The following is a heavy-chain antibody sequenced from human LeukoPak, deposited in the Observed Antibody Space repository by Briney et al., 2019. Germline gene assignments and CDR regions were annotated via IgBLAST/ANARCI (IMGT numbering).Heavy chain of an antibody. Sequence: ASVKVSCKASGYTFTSYGISWVRQAPGQGLEWMGWISAYNGNTNYAQKLQGRVTMTTDTSTSTAYVELRSLRSDDTAVYYCARAGMRYYDSSGYYRLDYWGQGTLVTVSS. D-gene: IGHD3-22*01. CDR1: GYTFTSYG. CDR2: ISAYNGNT. V-gene: IGHV1-18*01. CDR3: ARAGMRYYDSSGYYRLDY. J-gene: IGHJ4*02.